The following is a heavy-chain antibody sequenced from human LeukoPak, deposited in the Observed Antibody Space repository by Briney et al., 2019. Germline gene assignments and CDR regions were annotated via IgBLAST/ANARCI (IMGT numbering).Heavy chain of an antibody. CDR2: IFYSGST. Sequence: SETLTLTCTASGCPISDYSLTWIRQPPGKGLEWIGYIFYSGSTNYNPSLKNRVTISVDTSKNQFALKLSSVTAADTAEYFCARVGTIFYDMDVWGQGTTVTVSS. CDR1: GCPISDYS. V-gene: IGHV4-59*01. J-gene: IGHJ6*02. D-gene: IGHD3-9*01. CDR3: ARVGTIFYDMDV.